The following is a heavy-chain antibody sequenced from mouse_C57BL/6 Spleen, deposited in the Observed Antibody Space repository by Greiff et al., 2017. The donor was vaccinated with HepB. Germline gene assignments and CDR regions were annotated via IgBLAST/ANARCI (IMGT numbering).Heavy chain of an antibody. CDR1: GYTFTDYN. CDR3: ARGYYYGSSYSWFAY. V-gene: IGHV1-22*01. J-gene: IGHJ3*01. CDR2: INPNNGGT. D-gene: IGHD1-1*01. Sequence: EVQLQQSGPELVKPGASVKMSCKASGYTFTDYNMHWVKQSHGKSLEWIGYINPNNGGTSYNQKFKGKATLTVNKSSSTAYMELRSLTSEDSAVSSCARGYYYGSSYSWFAYWGQGTLVTVSA.